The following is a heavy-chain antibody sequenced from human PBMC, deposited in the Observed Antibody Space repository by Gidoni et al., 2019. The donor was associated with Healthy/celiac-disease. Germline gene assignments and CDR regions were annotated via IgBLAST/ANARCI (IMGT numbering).Heavy chain of an antibody. Sequence: QVQLQESGPGLVKPSETLSLTCTVSGGSISSYYWSWIRQPPGKGLEWIGYIYYSGSTNYNPSLKSRVTISVDTSKNQFSLKLSSVTAADTAVYYCAGSIAARWFDPWGQGTLVTVSS. V-gene: IGHV4-59*01. CDR1: GGSISSYY. CDR3: AGSIAARWFDP. D-gene: IGHD6-6*01. CDR2: IYYSGST. J-gene: IGHJ5*02.